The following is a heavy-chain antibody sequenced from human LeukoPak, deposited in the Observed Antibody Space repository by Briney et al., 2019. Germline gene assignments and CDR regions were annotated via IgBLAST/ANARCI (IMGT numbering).Heavy chain of an antibody. D-gene: IGHD6-19*01. Sequence: ASVKVSCKASGYTFTGYYMHWVRQAPGQGLEWMGWINPNSGGTNYAQKFQGRVTMTRDTSISTAYMELSRLRSDDTAVYYCARSPIAVAGRGDWFDPWGQGTLVTVSS. CDR1: GYTFTGYY. CDR3: ARSPIAVAGRGDWFDP. V-gene: IGHV1-2*02. J-gene: IGHJ5*02. CDR2: INPNSGGT.